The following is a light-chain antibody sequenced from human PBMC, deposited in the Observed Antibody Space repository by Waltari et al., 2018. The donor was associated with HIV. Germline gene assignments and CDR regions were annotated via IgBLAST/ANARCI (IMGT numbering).Light chain of an antibody. Sequence: QSVLTQPPSASGTPGQRVTISCSGSSSNLGSNYVYWYQQLPGTAPNLLIYRNNQRPSGVPDRFSGSKSGTSASLAISGLRSEDEADYYCAAWDDSLSVLVFGGGTKLTVL. CDR3: AAWDDSLSVLV. J-gene: IGLJ2*01. V-gene: IGLV1-47*01. CDR2: RNN. CDR1: SSNLGSNY.